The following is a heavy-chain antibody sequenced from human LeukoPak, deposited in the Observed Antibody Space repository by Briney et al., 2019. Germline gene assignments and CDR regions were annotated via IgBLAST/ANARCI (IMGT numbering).Heavy chain of an antibody. V-gene: IGHV3-20*04. Sequence: PGGSLRLSCAASGFTFSSYSMNWVRQAPGKGLEWVSSINWNGGSTGYADSVKGRFTISRDNAKNSLYLQMNSLRAEDTALYYCARDIVSAYSSGWYFFSSAYWGQGTLVTVSS. CDR2: INWNGGST. CDR3: ARDIVSAYSSGWYFFSSAY. J-gene: IGHJ4*02. D-gene: IGHD6-19*01. CDR1: GFTFSSYS.